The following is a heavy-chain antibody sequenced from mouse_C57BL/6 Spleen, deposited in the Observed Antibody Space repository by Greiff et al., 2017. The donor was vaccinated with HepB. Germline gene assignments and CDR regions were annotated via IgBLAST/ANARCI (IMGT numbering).Heavy chain of an antibody. J-gene: IGHJ1*03. D-gene: IGHD2-3*01. CDR1: GFTFSDYY. CDR2: INYDGSST. Sequence: EVMLVESEGGLVQPGSSMKLSCTASGFTFSDYYMAWVRQVPEKGLEWVANINYDGSSTYYLDSLKSRFIISKDNAKNILYLQMSSLKSEDTATYNCARGDGYSYWYFDVWGTGTTVTVSS. V-gene: IGHV5-16*01. CDR3: ARGDGYSYWYFDV.